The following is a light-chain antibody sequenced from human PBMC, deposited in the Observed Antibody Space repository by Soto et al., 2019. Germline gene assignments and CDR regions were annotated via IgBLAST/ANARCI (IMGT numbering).Light chain of an antibody. CDR2: GVS. Sequence: SVLTQPASVSGSPGRSITISCSGTRSDIGSYNYVAWYQQFPGKTPKILIYGVSNRPSGVSSRFSGSKSGNTASLTISGLQAEDEADYYCISYTGSSTSYVFGSGTKVTVL. V-gene: IGLV2-14*01. CDR3: ISYTGSSTSYV. J-gene: IGLJ1*01. CDR1: RSDIGSYNY.